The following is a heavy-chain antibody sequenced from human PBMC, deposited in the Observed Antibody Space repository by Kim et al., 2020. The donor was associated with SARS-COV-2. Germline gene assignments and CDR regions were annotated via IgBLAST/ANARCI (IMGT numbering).Heavy chain of an antibody. CDR1: GYTFTGYY. Sequence: ASVKVSCKASGYTFTGYYMHWVRQAPGQGLEWMGWINPNSGGTNYAQKFQGRVTMTRDTSISTAYMELSRLRSDDTAVYYCARARRITMISSYDAFDIWGQGTMVTVSS. V-gene: IGHV1-2*02. J-gene: IGHJ3*02. CDR2: INPNSGGT. CDR3: ARARRITMISSYDAFDI. D-gene: IGHD3-22*01.